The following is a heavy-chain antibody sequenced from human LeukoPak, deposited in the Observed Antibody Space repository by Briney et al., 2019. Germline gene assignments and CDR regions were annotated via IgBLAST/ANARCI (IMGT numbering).Heavy chain of an antibody. Sequence: PGGSLRLSCATSGFTFSSYVMRWARQAPGKGLEWVSGISGSGGTTYYADCVKGRSTISRDNSKNTLYLQMNSLRAEDTAVYYCAKSLTGWGFDYWGQGTLVTVSS. D-gene: IGHD3-9*01. CDR3: AKSLTGWGFDY. CDR1: GFTFSSYV. CDR2: ISGSGGTT. V-gene: IGHV3-23*01. J-gene: IGHJ4*02.